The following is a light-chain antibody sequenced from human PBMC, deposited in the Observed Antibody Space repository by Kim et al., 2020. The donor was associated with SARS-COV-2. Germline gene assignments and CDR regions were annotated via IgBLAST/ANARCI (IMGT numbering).Light chain of an antibody. CDR1: QGISSY. CDR2: AAS. J-gene: IGKJ4*01. Sequence: AIRITQSPSSLSASTGDRVTITCRASQGISSYLAWYQQKPGKAPKLLIYAASTLQSGVPSRFSGSGSGTDFTLTISSLQPEDFATYYCQQFNNYPLTFGGGTKVDIK. CDR3: QQFNNYPLT. V-gene: IGKV1-8*01.